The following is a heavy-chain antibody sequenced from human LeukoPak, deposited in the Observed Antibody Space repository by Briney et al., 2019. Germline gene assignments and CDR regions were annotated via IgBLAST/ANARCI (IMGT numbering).Heavy chain of an antibody. J-gene: IGHJ3*02. V-gene: IGHV1-2*02. D-gene: IGHD5-24*01. CDR1: GYTFTGYY. CDR2: INPNSGGT. Sequence: ASVKVSCKASGYTFTGYYMHWVRQAPGQGLERMGWINPNSGGTNYAQKFQGRVTMTRDTSISTAYMELSRLRSDDTAVYYCARDRRWDGYNQGNAFDIWGQGTMVTVSS. CDR3: ARDRRWDGYNQGNAFDI.